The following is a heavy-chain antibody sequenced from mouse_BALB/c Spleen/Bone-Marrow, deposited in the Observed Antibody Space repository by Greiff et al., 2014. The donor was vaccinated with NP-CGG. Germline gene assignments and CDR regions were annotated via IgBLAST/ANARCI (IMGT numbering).Heavy chain of an antibody. V-gene: IGHV2-9*02. D-gene: IGHD1-2*01. CDR3: ARITTATGAMDY. J-gene: IGHJ4*01. Sequence: VKLEESGPGLVSPSQTLSITCTVSGFSLTNYGVHWVRQPPGKGLEWLGVIWAAGSTNYNSALMYRMSISKDNSKSQVFFKMNSLQADDTAMYYCARITTATGAMDYWGQGTSATVSS. CDR1: GFSLTNYG. CDR2: IWAAGST.